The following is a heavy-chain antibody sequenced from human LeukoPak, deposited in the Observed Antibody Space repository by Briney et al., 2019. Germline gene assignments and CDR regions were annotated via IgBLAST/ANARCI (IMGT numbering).Heavy chain of an antibody. CDR3: ANGDGGGYSGYDLPGFDY. Sequence: GGSLRLSCAASGFTFDDYAMHWVRQAPGKGLEWVSLISWDGGSTYYADSVKGRFTISRDNSKNSLYLQMNSLRAEDTALYYCANGDGGGYSGYDLPGFDYWGQGTLVTVSS. D-gene: IGHD5-12*01. CDR1: GFTFDDYA. J-gene: IGHJ4*02. V-gene: IGHV3-43D*03. CDR2: ISWDGGST.